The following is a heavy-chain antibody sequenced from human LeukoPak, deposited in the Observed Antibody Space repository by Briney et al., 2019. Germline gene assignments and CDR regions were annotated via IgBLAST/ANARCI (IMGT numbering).Heavy chain of an antibody. V-gene: IGHV3-53*01. J-gene: IGHJ4*02. CDR2: IYSGGST. CDR3: ARDIAAAGYFDY. D-gene: IGHD6-13*01. Sequence: GGSLRLSCAASGFTVSSNYMSWLRQAPGKGLEWVSVIYSGGSTYYADSVKGRFTISRDNSKNTLYLQMNSLRAEDTAVYYCARDIAAAGYFDYWGQGTLVTVSS. CDR1: GFTVSSNY.